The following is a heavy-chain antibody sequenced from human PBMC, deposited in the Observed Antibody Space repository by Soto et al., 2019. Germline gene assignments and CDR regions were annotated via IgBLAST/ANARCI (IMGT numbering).Heavy chain of an antibody. CDR2: ISPDNGNT. Sequence: QAQLVQSGGEVKKPGASVKVSCKASGYTFTIYGINWVRQAPGQGLEWMGWISPDNGNTNYAQKLQGRVTMTTDTSTSTAYMELRSLRSDDTAVHYCARALGYSGYAGMDVWGQGTTVTVSS. CDR3: ARALGYSGYAGMDV. CDR1: GYTFTIYG. D-gene: IGHD5-12*01. J-gene: IGHJ6*02. V-gene: IGHV1-18*01.